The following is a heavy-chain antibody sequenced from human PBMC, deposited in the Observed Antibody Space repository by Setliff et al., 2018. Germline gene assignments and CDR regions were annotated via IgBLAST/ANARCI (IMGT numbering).Heavy chain of an antibody. CDR2: INHRGTT. CDR1: GGSFSGYY. CDR3: AAPGGGSYRF. D-gene: IGHD1-26*01. Sequence: SETLSLTCAVYGGSFSGYYWNWIRQAPGKGLEWSGEINHRGTTSYTPSLKGRVTISVDTSKNLFSLNLSSVTAADTAVYYCAAPGGGSYRFWGQGTLVTVSS. J-gene: IGHJ4*02. V-gene: IGHV4-34*01.